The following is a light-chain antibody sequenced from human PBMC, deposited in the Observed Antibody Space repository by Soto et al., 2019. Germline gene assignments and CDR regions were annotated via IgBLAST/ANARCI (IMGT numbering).Light chain of an antibody. J-gene: IGLJ1*01. V-gene: IGLV1-40*01. CDR2: ANN. CDR3: QSYGSSLSGYV. Sequence: QSALTQPPSVSGAPGQRVTISCTGSSSNIGAGYDVHWYQQLPGTAPKLLIYANNIRPSGVPGRCSGSKSGTSASLAITGLQAEDEADYYCQSYGSSLSGYVFGTGTKVTVL. CDR1: SSNIGAGYD.